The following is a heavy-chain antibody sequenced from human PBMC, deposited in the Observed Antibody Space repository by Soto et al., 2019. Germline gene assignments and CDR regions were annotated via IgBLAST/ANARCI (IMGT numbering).Heavy chain of an antibody. V-gene: IGHV1-24*01. CDR1: GDTLTELS. Sequence: ASAKVSCKVSGDTLTELSLHWVRQAHEKGLEWMGGFDPEDGETIYAQKFQGRVTMTEDTSTDTAYMELSSLRSEDTAVYYCTTGQRPLRFLEWLSRYYFDYWGQGTLVTVSS. J-gene: IGHJ4*02. CDR2: FDPEDGET. CDR3: TTGQRPLRFLEWLSRYYFDY. D-gene: IGHD3-3*01.